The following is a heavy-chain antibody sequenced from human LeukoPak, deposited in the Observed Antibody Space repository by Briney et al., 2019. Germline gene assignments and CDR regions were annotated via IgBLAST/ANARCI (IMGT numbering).Heavy chain of an antibody. J-gene: IGHJ4*02. V-gene: IGHV1-18*01. CDR1: GYTFTSYG. Sequence: ASVTVSCTASGYTFTSYGISWVRQAPGQGLEWMGWISAYNGNTNYAQKLQGRVTTTTDTSTSTAYMELRSLRSDDTAVYYCARDVVHYDFWSGYYTDYWGQGTLVTVSS. CDR3: ARDVVHYDFWSGYYTDY. CDR2: ISAYNGNT. D-gene: IGHD3-3*01.